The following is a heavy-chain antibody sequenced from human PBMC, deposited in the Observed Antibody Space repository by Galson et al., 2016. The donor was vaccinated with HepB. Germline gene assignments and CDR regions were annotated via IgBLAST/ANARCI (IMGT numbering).Heavy chain of an antibody. V-gene: IGHV3-7*01. J-gene: IGHJ6*03. D-gene: IGHD6-19*01. CDR1: GLTFSSYF. CDR3: ARCALAGNPRDTYYMDV. CDR2: IEKDGSEK. Sequence: SLRLSCAASGLTFSSYFTTWVRQAPGKGLQWVANIEKDGSEKNYVDSVKGRFTISRDNAKNSLYLQMNSLGDEDTAVYYCARCALAGNPRDTYYMDVWGEGTTVTVSS.